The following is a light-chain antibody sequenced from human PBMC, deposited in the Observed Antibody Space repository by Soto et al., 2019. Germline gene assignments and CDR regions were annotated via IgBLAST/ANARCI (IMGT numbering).Light chain of an antibody. CDR2: DDD. J-gene: IGLJ2*01. V-gene: IGLV1-51*01. CDR3: ATWDSSLNVVL. CDR1: TSNIGSHY. Sequence: QSVLTQPPSVSAAPGEKVTISCSGSTSNIGSHYVSWYQQFRRTAPKLLIYDDDRRPSGMPDRFPGSKSGTSATLGITGLQTGDEDDYYCATWDSSLNVVLFGGGTKLTVL.